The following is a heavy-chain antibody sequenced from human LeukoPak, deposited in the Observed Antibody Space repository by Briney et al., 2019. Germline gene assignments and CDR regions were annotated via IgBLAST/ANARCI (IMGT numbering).Heavy chain of an antibody. CDR1: GFTFSDYY. Sequence: GGSLRLSCVASGFTFSDYYMTWIRQAPGKSLEWVSYISGNSGYTNYADSVKGRFTISRDNAKNSLYLQMNSLRAEDTVVYYCARVFNIAAAGTFDYWGQGTLVTVSS. V-gene: IGHV3-11*05. D-gene: IGHD6-13*01. CDR2: ISGNSGYT. J-gene: IGHJ4*02. CDR3: ARVFNIAAAGTFDY.